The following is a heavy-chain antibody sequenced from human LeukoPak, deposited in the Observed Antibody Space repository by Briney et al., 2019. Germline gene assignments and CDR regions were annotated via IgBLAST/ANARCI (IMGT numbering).Heavy chain of an antibody. J-gene: IGHJ4*02. V-gene: IGHV3-23*01. D-gene: IGHD6-6*01. CDR1: GFTFSTFA. CDR3: ASSIAAPRYFDY. Sequence: PGGSLRLSCAASGFTFSTFAMNWVRQAPGKGLEWVSAISGSGDSTYFGDSVKGRFTISRDNAKNSLYLQMNSLRAEDTAVYYCASSIAAPRYFDYWGQGTLVTVSS. CDR2: ISGSGDST.